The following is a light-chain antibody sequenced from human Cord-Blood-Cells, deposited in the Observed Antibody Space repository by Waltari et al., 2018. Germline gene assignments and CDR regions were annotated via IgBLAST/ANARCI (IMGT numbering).Light chain of an antibody. CDR2: KVS. CDR1: QSLVYSDGNTY. J-gene: IGKJ2*01. Sequence: DVVMTQSPLSLPVTLGQPASISCRSSQSLVYSDGNTYLNWLQQRPGQSPRRLIYKVSNRDSWVSDRFSGSWSVTDFTLKISRVEAEDVVVYYCMQGTDWPRYTFGQGTKLEIK. V-gene: IGKV2-30*01. CDR3: MQGTDWPRYT.